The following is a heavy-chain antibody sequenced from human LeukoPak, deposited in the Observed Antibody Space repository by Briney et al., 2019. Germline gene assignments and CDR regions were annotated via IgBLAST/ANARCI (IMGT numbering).Heavy chain of an antibody. V-gene: IGHV1-2*02. CDR1: GYTFTGYY. CDR2: INPNSGGT. D-gene: IGHD4-17*01. Sequence: GASVKVSCKASGYTFTGYYMHWVRQAPGQGLEWMGWINPNSGGTNYAQKFQGRVTMTRDTSISTAYMELSRLRSDDTAVYSCASKRGYGDYGVSPFDYWGQGTLVTVSS. CDR3: ASKRGYGDYGVSPFDY. J-gene: IGHJ4*02.